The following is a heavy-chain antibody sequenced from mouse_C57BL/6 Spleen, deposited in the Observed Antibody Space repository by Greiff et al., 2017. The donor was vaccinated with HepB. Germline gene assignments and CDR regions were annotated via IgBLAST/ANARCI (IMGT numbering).Heavy chain of an antibody. V-gene: IGHV5-6*01. CDR3: ARQRTTVVATDYFDY. CDR1: GFTFSSYG. D-gene: IGHD1-1*01. CDR2: ISSGGSYT. J-gene: IGHJ2*01. Sequence: EVQLVESGGDLVKPGGSLKLSCAASGFTFSSYGMSWVRQTPDKRLEWVATISSGGSYTYYPDSVKGRFTISRDNAKNTLYLQMSSLKSEDTAMYYCARQRTTVVATDYFDYWGQGTTLTVSS.